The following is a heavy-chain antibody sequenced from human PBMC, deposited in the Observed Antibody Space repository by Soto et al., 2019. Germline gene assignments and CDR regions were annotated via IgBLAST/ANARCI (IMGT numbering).Heavy chain of an antibody. CDR1: GFTFSSYW. CDR3: ARESIFGVAPYYYYYGMDV. CDR2: INSDGSST. Sequence: PGGSLTLACAASGFTFSSYWMHWVRPAPGKGLVWVSRINSDGSSTSYADSVKGRFTISRDNAKNTLYLQMNSLRAEDTAVYYCARESIFGVAPYYYYYGMDVWGQGTTVTVSS. V-gene: IGHV3-74*01. J-gene: IGHJ6*02. D-gene: IGHD3-3*01.